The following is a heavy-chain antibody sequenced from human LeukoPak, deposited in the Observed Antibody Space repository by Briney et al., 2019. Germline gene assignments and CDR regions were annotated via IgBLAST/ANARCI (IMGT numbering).Heavy chain of an antibody. D-gene: IGHD3-16*02. V-gene: IGHV4-4*07. CDR2: IHTSGST. CDR1: GVSISSYY. Sequence: SETLSLTCIVSGVSISSYYWSWIRQPAGKGLEWIGRIHTSGSTNYNPSLKSRVTMSVDTSKNQFSLKLSSVTAADTAVYYCARDLLGYNYHYMDVWGKGTTVTVSS. J-gene: IGHJ6*03. CDR3: ARDLLGYNYHYMDV.